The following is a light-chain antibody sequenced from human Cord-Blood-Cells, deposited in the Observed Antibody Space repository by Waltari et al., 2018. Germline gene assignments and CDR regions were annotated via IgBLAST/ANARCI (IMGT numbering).Light chain of an antibody. CDR1: QDISRY. V-gene: IGKV1-9*01. Sequence: DIQLTKSPSFQSTSIVDRVTITCRDSQDISRYLAWYQQKPGKAPKLLIYAASTLQSGVPSRFIGSGLGTEFTLTISSLQPEDFATYYCQQLNSYPWTFGQGTKVEIK. J-gene: IGKJ1*01. CDR3: QQLNSYPWT. CDR2: AAS.